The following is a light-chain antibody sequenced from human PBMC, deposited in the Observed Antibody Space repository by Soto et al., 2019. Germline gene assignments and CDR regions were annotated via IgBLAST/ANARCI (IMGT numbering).Light chain of an antibody. V-gene: IGKV2-28*01. CDR1: QRLLLSNGNTF. Sequence: EIVMTQSPPSLTVTPGEPASISCRSSQRLLLSNGNTFLDWYVQKPGQSPQLLIYLGSNRASGVPDRVSGSEAGTDFTLKISRVEAEDVGVYYCMQALQTPYTFGQGTKLEIK. CDR3: MQALQTPYT. CDR2: LGS. J-gene: IGKJ2*01.